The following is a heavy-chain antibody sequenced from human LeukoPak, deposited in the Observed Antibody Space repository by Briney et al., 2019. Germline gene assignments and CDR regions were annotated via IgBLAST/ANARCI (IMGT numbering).Heavy chain of an antibody. CDR3: AKEGIVGATKGGYYFDY. Sequence: GGSLRLSCAASGFTFDDYAIHWVRQAPGKGLEWVSGISWNSGSIGYADSVKGRFTISRDNAKNSLYLQMNSLRAEDTALYYCAKEGIVGATKGGYYFDYWGQGTLVTVSS. D-gene: IGHD1-26*01. V-gene: IGHV3-9*01. CDR1: GFTFDDYA. CDR2: ISWNSGSI. J-gene: IGHJ4*02.